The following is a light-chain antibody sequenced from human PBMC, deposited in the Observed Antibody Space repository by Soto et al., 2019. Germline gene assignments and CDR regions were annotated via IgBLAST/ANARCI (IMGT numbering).Light chain of an antibody. J-gene: IGKJ1*01. CDR2: GAS. V-gene: IGKV3-15*01. CDR3: QQYNNWPPWT. CDR1: QSVSSN. Sequence: EIVMTQSPATLSVSPGERATLSCRASQSVSSNLAWYQQKPGQAPRLLIYGASSRATGIPGRFSGSGSGTEFTLTISSLQSEDSAVYYCQQYNNWPPWTFAQGTKVEIK.